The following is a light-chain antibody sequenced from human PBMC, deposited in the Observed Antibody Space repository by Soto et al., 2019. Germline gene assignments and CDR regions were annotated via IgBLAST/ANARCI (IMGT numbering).Light chain of an antibody. CDR2: GAS. CDR3: QQYATSPLT. V-gene: IGKV3-20*01. Sequence: EIVLTQSPGTLSLSPGERATLSCRASQSVGRNYLAWYQQKPGQAPRLLIHGASSSATGIPDRFSGSGSGTDFTLTTSRLEPEDVAVYYCQQYATSPLTFGGVTKVEIK. CDR1: QSVGRNY. J-gene: IGKJ4*01.